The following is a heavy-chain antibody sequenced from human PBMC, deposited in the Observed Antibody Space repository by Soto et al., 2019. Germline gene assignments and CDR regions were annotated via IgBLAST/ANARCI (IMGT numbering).Heavy chain of an antibody. CDR2: ITWHSDVM. CDR3: AKEDSGFSGYMDV. Sequence: EVQLVESGGGLVQPGRSLRLSCIASGFNFNDHGMHWVRQAPGKGLEWVSGITWHSDVMGYADSVKGRFTMSRDNAKDSLYLQMSSRRVEATAVYYCAKEDSGFSGYMDVWGKGPTVTVSS. J-gene: IGHJ6*03. CDR1: GFNFNDHG. D-gene: IGHD3-10*01. V-gene: IGHV3-9*01.